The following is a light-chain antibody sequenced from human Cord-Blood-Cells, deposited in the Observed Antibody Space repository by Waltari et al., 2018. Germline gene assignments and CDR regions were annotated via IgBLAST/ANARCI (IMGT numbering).Light chain of an antibody. Sequence: QSALTQPASVSGSPGQSITISCTGTSIDVGGYNYVSWYQQHPGKAPKLMIYDVSNLPSGVSNRFSGSKSGNTASLTISGLQAEDEADYYCSSYTSSSTLNYVFGTGTKVTVL. V-gene: IGLV2-14*01. J-gene: IGLJ1*01. CDR1: SIDVGGYNY. CDR2: DVS. CDR3: SSYTSSSTLNYV.